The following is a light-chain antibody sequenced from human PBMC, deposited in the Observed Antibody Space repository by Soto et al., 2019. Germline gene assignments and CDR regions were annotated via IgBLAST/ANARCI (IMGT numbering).Light chain of an antibody. J-gene: IGLJ3*02. V-gene: IGLV1-40*01. Sequence: QSVLTQPPSLSGAPGQRVTTSCTGTSSTIGAGYDVHWYQQLPGTAPKLLIYGNSNRPSGVPDRFSGSKSGTSASLAITGLQAEDEADYYCQSYDSSLSGWVFGGGTQLTVL. CDR1: SSTIGAGYD. CDR3: QSYDSSLSGWV. CDR2: GNS.